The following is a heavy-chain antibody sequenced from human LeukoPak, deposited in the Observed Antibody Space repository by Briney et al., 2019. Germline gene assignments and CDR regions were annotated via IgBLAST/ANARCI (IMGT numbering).Heavy chain of an antibody. V-gene: IGHV3-30-3*02. CDR1: GFTFSSYA. J-gene: IGHJ4*02. D-gene: IGHD2-15*01. CDR3: AEGSPLGYCSGGSCYPRY. CDR2: ISYDGSNK. Sequence: PGGSLRLSCAASGFTFSSYAMHWVRQAPGKGLEWVAVISYDGSNKYYADSVKGRFTISRDNSKNTLYLQMSRLRAEDTAVYYCAEGSPLGYCSGGSCYPRYRGQGTLVTVSS.